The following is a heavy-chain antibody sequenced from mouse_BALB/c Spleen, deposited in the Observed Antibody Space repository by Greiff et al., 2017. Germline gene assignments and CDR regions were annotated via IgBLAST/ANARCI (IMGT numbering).Heavy chain of an antibody. V-gene: IGHV10-1*02. CDR2: IRSKSNNYAT. J-gene: IGHJ2*01. CDR1: GFTFNTYA. Sequence: EVQLVESGGGLVQPKGSLKLSCAASGFTFNTYAMNWVRQAPGKGLEWVARIRSKSNNYATYYADSVKDRFTISRDDSQSMLYLQMNNLKTDDTAMYYCVGSYYGRGGYFDYWGQGTTLTVSS. D-gene: IGHD1-1*01. CDR3: VGSYYGRGGYFDY.